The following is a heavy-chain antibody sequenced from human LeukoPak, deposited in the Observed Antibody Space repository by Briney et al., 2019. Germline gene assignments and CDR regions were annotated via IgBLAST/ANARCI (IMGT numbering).Heavy chain of an antibody. CDR2: IIPIFGTA. V-gene: IGHV1-69*05. Sequence: GASVKVSCKASGGTFSSYAIGWVRQAPGQGLEWMGGIIPIFGTANYAQKFQGRVTITTDESTSTAYMELSSLRSEDTAVYYCARADLVVVPASHLLGEFDYWGQGTLVTVSS. J-gene: IGHJ4*02. CDR1: GGTFSSYA. CDR3: ARADLVVVPASHLLGEFDY. D-gene: IGHD2-2*01.